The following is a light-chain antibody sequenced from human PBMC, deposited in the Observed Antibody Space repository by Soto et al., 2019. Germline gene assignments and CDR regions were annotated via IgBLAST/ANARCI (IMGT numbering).Light chain of an antibody. CDR1: QSVSSSY. CDR3: QQSGSSPRT. V-gene: IGKV3-20*01. CDR2: GAS. J-gene: IGKJ1*01. Sequence: EIVLTQSPGTLSLSPGERATLSCRASQSVSSSYLAWYQQKPGQAPRLLIYGASSRATGIPDRFSGSGSGTEFTLTISSLEPEDFAVYYCQQSGSSPRTFGQGTNVEIK.